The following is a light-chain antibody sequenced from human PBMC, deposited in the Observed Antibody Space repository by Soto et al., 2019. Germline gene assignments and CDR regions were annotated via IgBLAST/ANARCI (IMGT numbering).Light chain of an antibody. CDR2: DVS. V-gene: IGLV2-14*03. J-gene: IGLJ3*02. CDR1: SSDIGSYNY. Sequence: QSVLTQPASVSGSPGQSIAISCTGTSSDIGSYNYVSWYQQHPGKAPKLLIYDVSNRPSGVSNRFSGSKSGNTASLTISGLQAEDEADYYCSSHTDTSTGVFGGGTQLTVL. CDR3: SSHTDTSTGV.